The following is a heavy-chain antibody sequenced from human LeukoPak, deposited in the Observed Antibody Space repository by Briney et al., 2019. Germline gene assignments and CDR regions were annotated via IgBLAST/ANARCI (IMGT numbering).Heavy chain of an antibody. D-gene: IGHD5-18*01. CDR3: ARAVGYGYVPDY. V-gene: IGHV1-69*04. CDR2: IIPILGIA. CDR1: GGTFSSYA. Sequence: ASVKVSCKASGGTFSSYAISWVRQAPGQGLEWMGRIIPILGIANYAQKFQGRVTITADKSTSTAYMELSSLRSEDMAVYYCARAVGYGYVPDYWGQGTLVTVSS. J-gene: IGHJ4*02.